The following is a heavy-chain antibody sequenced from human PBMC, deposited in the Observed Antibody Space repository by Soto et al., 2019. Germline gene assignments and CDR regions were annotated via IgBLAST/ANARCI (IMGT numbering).Heavy chain of an antibody. J-gene: IGHJ6*02. CDR3: ARGHYYYGMDV. CDR1: NGSVSSGTYS. CDR2: IYYSGTT. V-gene: IGHV4-30-2*01. Sequence: SETLSLTCTVSNGSVSSGTYSWSWVRQPPGKGLEWIGYIYYSGTTYYTPSLKSRLTMSMDRANDHFSLNLTSVTAADTAVYFCARGHYYYGMDVWGQGITVTSP.